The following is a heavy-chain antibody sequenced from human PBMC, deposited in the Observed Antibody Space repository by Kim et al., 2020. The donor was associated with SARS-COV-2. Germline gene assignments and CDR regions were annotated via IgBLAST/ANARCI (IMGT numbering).Heavy chain of an antibody. J-gene: IGHJ3*02. V-gene: IGHV4-59*01. CDR3: ARVGGYSYGYWGNWDI. CDR1: GGSISSYY. Sequence: SETLSLTCTVSGGSISSYYWSWIRQPPGKGLDWIGYISYSGRTNYNPSLKSRVTISVDTSKNQFSLKLSSVTAADTAVYYCARVGGYSYGYWGNWDIWGQGTMVTVSS. D-gene: IGHD5-18*01. CDR2: ISYSGRT.